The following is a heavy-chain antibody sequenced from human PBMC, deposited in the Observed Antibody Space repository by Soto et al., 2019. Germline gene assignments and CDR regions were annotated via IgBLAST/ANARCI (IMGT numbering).Heavy chain of an antibody. V-gene: IGHV4-59*11. J-gene: IGHJ4*02. CDR2: VYHSGTT. CDR1: GGSSSSHY. Sequence: SETLSLTCTVSGGSSSSHYWSWIRQSPGKGPEWIGYVYHSGTTNYNPSLASRVTMSLDTSKNQFSLKLNAVTAADTAVYYCATRPPGATFFGVFDYWSQGTLVTVSS. CDR3: ATRPPGATFFGVFDY. D-gene: IGHD3-10*01.